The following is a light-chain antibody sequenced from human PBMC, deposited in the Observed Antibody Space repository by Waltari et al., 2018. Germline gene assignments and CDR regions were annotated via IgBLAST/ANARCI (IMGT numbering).Light chain of an antibody. J-gene: IGKJ1*01. CDR3: QNHERLPAT. CDR2: AAS. V-gene: IGKV3-20*01. Sequence: EIVLTQSPGTLSLSPGERATLSCRASQSIGRYLVWYQQKPGQAPRLLIYAASSRSTGIPDRLSGSGSGTDFSLTTSRLEPEDFAVYYCQNHERLPATFGQGTKVEIK. CDR1: QSIGRY.